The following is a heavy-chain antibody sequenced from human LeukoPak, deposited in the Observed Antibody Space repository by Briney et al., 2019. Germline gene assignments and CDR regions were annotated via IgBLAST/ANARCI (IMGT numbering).Heavy chain of an antibody. D-gene: IGHD1-26*01. J-gene: IGHJ4*02. CDR2: ISSDGSGK. CDR1: GFTFSTYW. V-gene: IGHV3-7*01. CDR3: GRVRPGDADY. Sequence: PGGSLRLSCAASGFTFSTYWMTWIRQAPGKGLEWGASISSDGSGKYYMDSVKGRFTISRDNAKNSLFLQMNSLGAEDTAVYHCGRVRPGDADYWGQGTLVTVSS.